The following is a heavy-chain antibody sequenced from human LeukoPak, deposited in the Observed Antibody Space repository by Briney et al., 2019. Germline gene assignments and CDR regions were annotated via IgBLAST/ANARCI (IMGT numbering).Heavy chain of an antibody. CDR3: ARGDILTGYYWVY. CDR1: GYSFTSYW. V-gene: IGHV5-10-1*01. D-gene: IGHD3-9*01. J-gene: IGHJ4*02. CDR2: VDPSDSYT. Sequence: GESLKISCKGSGYSFTSYWISWVRQMPGKGLELMGRVDPSDSYTNYSPSFQGHVTISADKSISTAYLRWNSLKASDTAMYYCARGDILTGYYWVYWGQGTLVTVSS.